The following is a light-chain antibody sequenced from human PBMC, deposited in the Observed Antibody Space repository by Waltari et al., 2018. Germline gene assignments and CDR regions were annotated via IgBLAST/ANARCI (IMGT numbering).Light chain of an antibody. J-gene: IGKJ4*01. Sequence: DIVMTQTPLSLPVTLGEPASISCRSSQSLLDSEDGNTYLEWYLQKPGQSPQLLIYEVSNRASGVPDRVSGSGSDTDFTLKISRVEAEDVGIYYCMQALEFPLTFGGGTKVEIK. V-gene: IGKV2-40*01. CDR3: MQALEFPLT. CDR2: EVS. CDR1: QSLLDSEDGNTY.